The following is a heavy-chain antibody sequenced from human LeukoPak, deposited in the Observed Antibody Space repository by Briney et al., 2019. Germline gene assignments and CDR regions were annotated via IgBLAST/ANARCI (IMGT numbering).Heavy chain of an antibody. D-gene: IGHD2-21*01. CDR3: ARHTCGDDCYPTDY. Sequence: GGSLRLSCAASGFTFNNYGMSWVRQAPGKGLEWVSTISGSGGSTYYADSVKGRFTISRDNSKNTLYLQMNSLRAEDTAVYYCARHTCGDDCYPTDYWGQGTLVTVSS. J-gene: IGHJ4*02. CDR1: GFTFNNYG. CDR2: ISGSGGST. V-gene: IGHV3-23*01.